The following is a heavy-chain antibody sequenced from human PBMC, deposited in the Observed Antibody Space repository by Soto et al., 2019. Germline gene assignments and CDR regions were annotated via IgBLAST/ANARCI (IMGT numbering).Heavy chain of an antibody. V-gene: IGHV3-30*18. Sequence: GGSLRLSCAASGFTFSSYGMHWVRQAPGKGLEWVAVISYDGSNKYYADSVKGRFTISRDNSKNTLYLQMNSLRAEDTAVYYCAKARRGGYGSGTSRSHYMDVWGKGTTVTVSS. CDR1: GFTFSSYG. CDR2: ISYDGSNK. J-gene: IGHJ6*03. D-gene: IGHD3-10*01. CDR3: AKARRGGYGSGTSRSHYMDV.